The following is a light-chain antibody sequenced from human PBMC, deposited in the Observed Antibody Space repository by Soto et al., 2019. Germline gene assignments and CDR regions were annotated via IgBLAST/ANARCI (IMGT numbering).Light chain of an antibody. CDR3: QQRLSWPKT. CDR1: QSVVNY. V-gene: IGKV3-11*01. Sequence: EIVLTQSPATLSLSPGERATLSCRASQSVVNYLAWYQQKPGQAPRLLIYDASNRATGIPARFSGSGSGTDFTLTISSLEPKDFAVYYCQQRLSWPKTFGQGTKVEIK. CDR2: DAS. J-gene: IGKJ1*01.